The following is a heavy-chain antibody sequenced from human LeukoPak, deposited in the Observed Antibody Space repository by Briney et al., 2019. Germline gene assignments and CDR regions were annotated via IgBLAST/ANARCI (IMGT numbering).Heavy chain of an antibody. D-gene: IGHD3-22*01. Sequence: PSETLSLTCTASGGSISSYYWSWIRQPPGKGLEWIGYIYYSGSTNYNPSLKSRVTISVDTSKNQFSLKLSSVTAADTAVYYCARDQTYYYDSSGLDAFDIWGQGTMVTVSS. V-gene: IGHV4-59*01. J-gene: IGHJ3*02. CDR1: GGSISSYY. CDR3: ARDQTYYYDSSGLDAFDI. CDR2: IYYSGST.